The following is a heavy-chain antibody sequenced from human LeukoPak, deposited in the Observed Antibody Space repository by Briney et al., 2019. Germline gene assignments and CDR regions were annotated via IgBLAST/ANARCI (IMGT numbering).Heavy chain of an antibody. J-gene: IGHJ4*02. D-gene: IGHD3-22*01. V-gene: IGHV4-59*01. Sequence: SETLSLTCPVSGGSFSSYYWSWIRQPPGKGLEWIGYIYYSGSTNYTPSLKSRVTISVDKSKNQFSLTLSSVTAADTAVYYCARGFRYYYDSSGQYYFDYWGQGTLVTVSS. CDR1: GGSFSSYY. CDR2: IYYSGST. CDR3: ARGFRYYYDSSGQYYFDY.